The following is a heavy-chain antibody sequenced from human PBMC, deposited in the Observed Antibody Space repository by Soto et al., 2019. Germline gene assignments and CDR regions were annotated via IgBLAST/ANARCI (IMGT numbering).Heavy chain of an antibody. CDR1: GFTFSSYG. CDR2: ISYDGSNK. Sequence: PGGSLRLSCAASGFTFSSYGMHWVRQAPGKGLEWVAVISYDGSNKYYADSVKGRFTISRDKSKNTLYLQMNSLRAEDTAVYYCAKDPQGLFAFDIWGQGTMVTVSS. CDR3: AKDPQGLFAFDI. J-gene: IGHJ3*02. V-gene: IGHV3-30*18.